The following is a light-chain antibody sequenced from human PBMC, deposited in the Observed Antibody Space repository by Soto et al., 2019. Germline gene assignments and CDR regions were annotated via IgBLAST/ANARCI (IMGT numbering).Light chain of an antibody. CDR2: DAS. CDR1: QNVSNSY. J-gene: IGKJ1*01. V-gene: IGKV3D-20*01. Sequence: EIVLAQYPATLSLSPGERATLSCGASQNVSNSYLAWYQQKPGLAPRLLIYDASSRAIGIPDRFSGSGSGADFTLTISRLEPEDFAVYYCQQYGTSRWTFGQGTKVEIK. CDR3: QQYGTSRWT.